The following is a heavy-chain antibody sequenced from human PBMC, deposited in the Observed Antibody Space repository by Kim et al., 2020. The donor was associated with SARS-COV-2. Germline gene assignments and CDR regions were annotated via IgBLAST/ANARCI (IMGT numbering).Heavy chain of an antibody. CDR3: AKAQNTYYYDSSGYYYPLDY. V-gene: IGHV3-23*01. J-gene: IGHJ4*02. D-gene: IGHD3-22*01. Sequence: GGSLRLSCAASGFTFSSYAMSWVRQAPGKGLEWVSAISGSGGSTYYADSVKGRFTISRDNSKNTLYLQMNSLRAEDTAVYYCAKAQNTYYYDSSGYYYPLDYWGQGTLVTVSS. CDR2: ISGSGGST. CDR1: GFTFSSYA.